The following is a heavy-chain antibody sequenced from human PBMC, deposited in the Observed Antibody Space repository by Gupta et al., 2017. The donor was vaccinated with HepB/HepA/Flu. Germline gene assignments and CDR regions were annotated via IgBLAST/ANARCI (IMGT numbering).Heavy chain of an antibody. J-gene: IGHJ4*02. CDR3: ARDNKMATNDY. CDR1: GYTFTNYY. Sequence: QVQLVQSGAEVKKPGASVQVSCKASGYTFTNYYVTWVRQAPGQGIEWLGWVSADNGRTSYAQKVQDRVFMTTDTSTSTAYMELRSLRSDDTAVYYCARDNKMATNDYWGQGTLVTVSS. CDR2: VSADNGRT. D-gene: IGHD5-24*01. V-gene: IGHV1-18*04.